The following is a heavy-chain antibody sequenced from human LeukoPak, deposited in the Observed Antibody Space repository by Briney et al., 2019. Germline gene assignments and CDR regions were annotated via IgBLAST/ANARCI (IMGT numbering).Heavy chain of an antibody. V-gene: IGHV4-4*09. D-gene: IGHD1-26*01. Sequence: PSETLSLTCTVSGGSISNYYWSWIRQPPGKGLEWIGYIYTSGSTNYNPSLKSRVTISVDTSKNQFSLKLSSVTAADTAVYYCARQGPKVGATRYYYYYMDVWAKGPRSPSP. CDR3: ARQGPKVGATRYYYYYMDV. CDR2: IYTSGST. CDR1: GGSISNYY. J-gene: IGHJ6*03.